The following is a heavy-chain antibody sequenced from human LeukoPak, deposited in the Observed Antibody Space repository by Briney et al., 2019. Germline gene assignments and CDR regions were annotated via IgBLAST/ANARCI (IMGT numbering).Heavy chain of an antibody. Sequence: GGSLRLSCAASGLTFDDYAMHWVRHAPGKGLEWVSGISWNSGSIGYADSVKGRFTISRDNAKNSLYLQMNSLRAEDTALYYCAKVGGIAARRLLYFDYWGQGTLVTVSS. CDR1: GLTFDDYA. CDR3: AKVGGIAARRLLYFDY. J-gene: IGHJ4*02. D-gene: IGHD6-6*01. CDR2: ISWNSGSI. V-gene: IGHV3-9*01.